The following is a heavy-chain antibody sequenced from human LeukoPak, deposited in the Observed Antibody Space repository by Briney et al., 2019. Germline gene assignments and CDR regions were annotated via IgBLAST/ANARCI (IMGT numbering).Heavy chain of an antibody. D-gene: IGHD6-19*01. CDR1: GGSIRSSTYY. CDR2: IYYSGNT. CDR3: ATQAVAGTFDI. V-gene: IGHV4-39*01. J-gene: IGHJ3*02. Sequence: SETLSLTCTVSGGSIRSSTYYWGWIRQPPWKGLEWIGSIYYSGNTYYNPSLKSRLTISVGTSKNQFSLRLSSVTAADTAVYYCATQAVAGTFDIWGQGTMVTVSS.